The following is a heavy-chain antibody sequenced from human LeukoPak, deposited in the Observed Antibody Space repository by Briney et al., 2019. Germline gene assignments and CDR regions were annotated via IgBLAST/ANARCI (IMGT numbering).Heavy chain of an antibody. V-gene: IGHV3-15*01. J-gene: IGHJ4*02. CDR3: TTRLRYFDWTIYDFDY. CDR1: GFTFSNAW. D-gene: IGHD3-9*01. Sequence: GESLRLSCAASGFTFSNAWMSWVRQAPGKGLEWVGRIKSKTDGGTTDYAAPVKGRFTISRDDSKNTLYLQMNSLKTEDTAVYYCTTRLRYFDWTIYDFDYWGQGTLVTVSS. CDR2: IKSKTDGGTT.